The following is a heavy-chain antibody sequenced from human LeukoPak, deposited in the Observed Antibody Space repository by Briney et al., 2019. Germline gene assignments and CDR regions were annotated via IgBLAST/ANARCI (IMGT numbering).Heavy chain of an antibody. CDR3: AKAAGIAVAGTARGD. Sequence: GGSLRLSCTAYGFTLSNYWMSWVRQAPGKGLEWVANINQGESEKYYVDSVKGRFAISRDNAKNSLYLQMNSLRAEDTAVYYCAKAAGIAVAGTARGDWGQGTLVTVSS. CDR1: GFTLSNYW. D-gene: IGHD6-19*01. CDR2: INQGESEK. J-gene: IGHJ4*02. V-gene: IGHV3-7*01.